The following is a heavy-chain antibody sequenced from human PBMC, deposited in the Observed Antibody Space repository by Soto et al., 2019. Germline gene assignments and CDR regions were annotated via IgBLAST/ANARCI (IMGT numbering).Heavy chain of an antibody. J-gene: IGHJ3*01. V-gene: IGHV1-18*01. CDR3: ARTPLVLYYSTRVTIYSFDF. CDR1: GXTFTSHG. Sequence: ASEKVSCKASGXTFTSHGISWVRQAPGQGLEWMGWISAYNGNTNYAQKLQGRVTMTTDTSTSTAYMELRSLRSDDTAVYYCARTPLVLYYSTRVTIYSFDFWGQGTMVTVSS. CDR2: ISAYNGNT. D-gene: IGHD4-17*01.